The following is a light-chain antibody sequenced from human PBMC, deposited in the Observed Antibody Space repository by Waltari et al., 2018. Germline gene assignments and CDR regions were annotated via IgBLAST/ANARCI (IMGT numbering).Light chain of an antibody. Sequence: QSALTQPASVSGSPGQSITISCTGTSSDVGGYVLVSWYQQHPGKAPKLMNYEGRKRPSGVSNRFSASKSGNTASLTISGLQAEDEADYYCCSYAGNSAPHVFGTGTKVTVL. V-gene: IGLV2-23*01. CDR2: EGR. CDR1: SSDVGGYVL. CDR3: CSYAGNSAPHV. J-gene: IGLJ1*01.